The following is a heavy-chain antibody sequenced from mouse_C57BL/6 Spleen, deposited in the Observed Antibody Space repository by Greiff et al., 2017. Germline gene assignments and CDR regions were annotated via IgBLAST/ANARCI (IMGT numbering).Heavy chain of an antibody. CDR1: GYTFTSYC. CDR2: IYPRNGDT. Sequence: VLLLQSGAELARPGASVKLSCKASGYTFTSYCISWVKQSTGQGLEWIGEIYPRNGDTYYNQKFKGKATLTVDKSSSTAYMELRSLTSEDSAGYFCASNYDDDSSYWGQGTRVTVSA. J-gene: IGHJ3*01. D-gene: IGHD2-4*01. V-gene: IGHV1-81*01. CDR3: ASNYDDDSSY.